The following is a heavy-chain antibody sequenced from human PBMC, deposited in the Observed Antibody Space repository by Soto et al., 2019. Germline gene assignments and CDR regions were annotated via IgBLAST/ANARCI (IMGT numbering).Heavy chain of an antibody. CDR2: IWYDGRNT. Sequence: QVQLVESGGGVVQPGRSLRLSCAASGFTFSSYGMHGARHAPGKGLEWVAVIWYDGRNTYYADSVKGRFTISRDNSKNTLYLQMNSLRAEDTAVYYCARTAYYYDSSGYYFDCWGQGTLVTVSS. D-gene: IGHD3-22*01. CDR1: GFTFSSYG. J-gene: IGHJ4*02. CDR3: ARTAYYYDSSGYYFDC. V-gene: IGHV3-33*01.